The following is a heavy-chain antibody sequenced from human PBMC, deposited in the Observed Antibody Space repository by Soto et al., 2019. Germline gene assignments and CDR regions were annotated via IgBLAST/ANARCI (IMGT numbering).Heavy chain of an antibody. Sequence: QVQLVQSGADVKKPGSSVKVSCTTSGGSFGSSAISWVRQAPAQGLEWMGEIIPVFDKANYAQNFQGRLTITADELTGTVFMELSSLRSEDTAVYFCARLRRDWGDAFDLWGLGTFVTVSP. CDR2: IIPVFDKA. CDR3: ARLRRDWGDAFDL. CDR1: GGSFGSSA. D-gene: IGHD3-16*01. J-gene: IGHJ3*01. V-gene: IGHV1-69*01.